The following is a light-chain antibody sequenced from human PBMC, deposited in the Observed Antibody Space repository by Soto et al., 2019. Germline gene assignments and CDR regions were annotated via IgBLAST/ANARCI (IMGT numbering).Light chain of an antibody. CDR1: QSISSTY. CDR3: QQYGSSSFA. Sequence: EIVLTQSPGTLSVSPGERATLFCRARQSISSTYLAWYQKKPAQAPRLLLDGAFNRATGIPDRFSGSGSGTDFTLTISRLEPEDCAFYYCQQYGSSSFAFGPGTKVEIK. CDR2: GAF. J-gene: IGKJ3*01. V-gene: IGKV3-20*01.